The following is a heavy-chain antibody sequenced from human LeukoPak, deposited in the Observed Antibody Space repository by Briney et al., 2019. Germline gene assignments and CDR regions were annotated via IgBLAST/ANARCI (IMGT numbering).Heavy chain of an antibody. CDR2: IKQDGSEK. J-gene: IGHJ6*02. CDR3: ARGDYYGSGSRFYYYGMDV. D-gene: IGHD3-10*01. Sequence: GGSLRLSCAASGFTFSNYWMTWVRQAPGKGLEWVANIKQDGSEKYYVDSLKGRFTISRDNAKNSLYLQMNSLRAEDTAVYYCARGDYYGSGSRFYYYGMDVWGQGTTVTVSS. CDR1: GFTFSNYW. V-gene: IGHV3-7*02.